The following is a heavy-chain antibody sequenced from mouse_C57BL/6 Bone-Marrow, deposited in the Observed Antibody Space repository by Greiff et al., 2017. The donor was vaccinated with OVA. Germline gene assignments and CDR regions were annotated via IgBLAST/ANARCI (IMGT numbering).Heavy chain of an antibody. CDR2: IYPSDSET. D-gene: IGHD1-1*01. V-gene: IGHV1-61*01. J-gene: IGHJ2*01. CDR3: ARNYGSSYGY. Sequence: VQLQQPGAELVRPGSSVKLSCKASGYTFTSYWMDWVKQRPGQGLEWIGNIYPSDSETHYNQKFKDKATLTVDKSSSTAYMQLSSLTSEDSAVYYCARNYGSSYGYWGQGTTLTVSS. CDR1: GYTFTSYW.